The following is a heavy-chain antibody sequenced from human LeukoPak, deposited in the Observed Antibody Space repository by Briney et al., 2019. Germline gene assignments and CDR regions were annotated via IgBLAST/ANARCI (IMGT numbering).Heavy chain of an antibody. CDR1: GHSFTSYW. J-gene: IGHJ5*02. Sequence: GESLKISCKGSGHSFTSYWIGWVRQMPGKGLEWMGIIYPGDSDTRYSPSFQGQVTISADKSISTAYLQWSSLKASDTAMYYCASAYGSGSYMRPFDPWGQGTLVTVSS. CDR3: ASAYGSGSYMRPFDP. V-gene: IGHV5-51*01. D-gene: IGHD3-10*01. CDR2: IYPGDSDT.